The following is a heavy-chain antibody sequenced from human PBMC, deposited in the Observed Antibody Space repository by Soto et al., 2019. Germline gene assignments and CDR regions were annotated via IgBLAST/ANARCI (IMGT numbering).Heavy chain of an antibody. D-gene: IGHD5-12*01. V-gene: IGHV4-59*01. CDR3: ARDRRDGYNFDYYGMDV. Sequence: SETLSLTCTVSGGSISSYYWSWIRQPPGKGLEWIGYIYYSGSTNYNPSLKSRVTISVDTSKNQFSLKLSSVTAADTAVYYCARDRRDGYNFDYYGMDVWGQGTTVT. J-gene: IGHJ6*02. CDR2: IYYSGST. CDR1: GGSISSYY.